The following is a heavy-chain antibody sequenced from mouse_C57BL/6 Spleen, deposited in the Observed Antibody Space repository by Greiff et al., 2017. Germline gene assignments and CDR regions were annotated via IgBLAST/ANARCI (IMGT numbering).Heavy chain of an antibody. CDR2: ISDGGSYT. V-gene: IGHV5-4*01. CDR1: GFTFSSYA. Sequence: EVQVVESGGGLVKPGGSLKLSCAASGFTFSSYAMSWVRQTPEKRLEWVATISDGGSYTYYPDNVKGRFTISRDNAKDNLYLQMSHLKSEDTAMYYCARDHYEYGLYAMDYWGQGTSVTVSS. D-gene: IGHD2-4*01. CDR3: ARDHYEYGLYAMDY. J-gene: IGHJ4*01.